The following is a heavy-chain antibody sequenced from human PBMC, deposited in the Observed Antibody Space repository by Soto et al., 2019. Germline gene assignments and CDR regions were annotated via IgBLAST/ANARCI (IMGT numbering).Heavy chain of an antibody. CDR2: INHTGGT. CDR3: ASPYGDSTAPYYYYGMDV. CDR1: GGSVNGYY. J-gene: IGHJ6*02. D-gene: IGHD4-17*01. Sequence: PSETLSLTCAVYGGSVNGYYWNWIRQPPGKGLEWIGEINHTGGTHYNPSLKSRVTMSVDTSKNQFSLRLSSVTAADTAVYYCASPYGDSTAPYYYYGMDVWGQGTTVTVSS. V-gene: IGHV4-34*10.